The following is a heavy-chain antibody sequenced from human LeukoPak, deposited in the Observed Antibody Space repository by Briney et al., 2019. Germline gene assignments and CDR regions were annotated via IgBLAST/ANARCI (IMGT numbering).Heavy chain of an antibody. D-gene: IGHD3-10*01. CDR2: INPNSGGT. CDR1: GYTFTGYY. CDR3: ARIGRRGAPWEPTDYYYYYMDV. Sequence: GASVKVSCKASGYTFTGYYMHWVRQAPGQGLEWMGWINPNSGGTNYAQKLQGRVTMTTDTSTSTAYMELRSLRSDDTAVYYCARIGRRGAPWEPTDYYYYYMDVWGKGTTVTISS. V-gene: IGHV1-2*02. J-gene: IGHJ6*03.